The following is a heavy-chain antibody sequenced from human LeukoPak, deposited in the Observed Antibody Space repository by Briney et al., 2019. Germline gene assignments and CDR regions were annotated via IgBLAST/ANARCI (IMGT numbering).Heavy chain of an antibody. D-gene: IGHD3-22*01. J-gene: IGHJ3*02. V-gene: IGHV3-74*01. Sequence: SGGSLRLSCAASGFSFSSYWMDWARQAPGKGLVWVSGINSDGRMTRYAESVKGRFTISRDNAKNTLYLQMNTLRAEDTAVYYCARVGSTDSPHAFDIWGQGTTVTVSS. CDR1: GFSFSSYW. CDR2: INSDGRMT. CDR3: ARVGSTDSPHAFDI.